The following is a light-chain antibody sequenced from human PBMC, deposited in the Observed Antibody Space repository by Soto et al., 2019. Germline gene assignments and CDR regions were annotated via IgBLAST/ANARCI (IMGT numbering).Light chain of an antibody. CDR2: DNN. CDR3: GTWDSSLSAWV. CDR1: SSNIGNNY. Sequence: QSVLTQPPSVSVAPGQKVTISFSGSSSNIGNNYVSWYQQLPGTAPKLLIYDNNKRPSGIPDRFSGSKSGTSSTLGITGLQTGDEADYYCGTWDSSLSAWVFGGGTKLTVL. J-gene: IGLJ3*02. V-gene: IGLV1-51*01.